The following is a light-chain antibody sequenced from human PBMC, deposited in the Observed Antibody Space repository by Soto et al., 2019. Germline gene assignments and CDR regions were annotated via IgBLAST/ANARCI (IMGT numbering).Light chain of an antibody. CDR1: QSVDTTF. CDR2: GAS. J-gene: IGKJ1*01. V-gene: IGKV3-20*01. Sequence: EIVLTQSPGSLSLSPGQRATLSCRASQSVDTTFFAWYQKKPGQAPRLLIYGASKSATGIPDRFRGSGSGTDFTLIISRLEPEDFAVYYCQQYMSSVTFGQGTKVEIK. CDR3: QQYMSSVT.